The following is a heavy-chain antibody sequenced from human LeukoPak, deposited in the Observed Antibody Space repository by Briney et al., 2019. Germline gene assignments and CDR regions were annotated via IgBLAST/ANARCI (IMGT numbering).Heavy chain of an antibody. CDR2: ISSSSSCT. V-gene: IGHV3-21*01. J-gene: IGHJ4*02. CDR1: GFTFSSYS. D-gene: IGHD2-15*01. Sequence: GGSLRLSCAASGFTFSSYSMNWVRQAPGKGLEWVSSISSSSSCTFYSDSVKGRFTVSRDNAKNSLYLLMNSLRAEDTAVYYCAREGVEIHYWGQGTLVTVSS. CDR3: AREGVEIHY.